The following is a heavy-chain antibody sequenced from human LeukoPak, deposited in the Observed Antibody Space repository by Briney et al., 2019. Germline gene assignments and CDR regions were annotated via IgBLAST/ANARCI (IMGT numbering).Heavy chain of an antibody. CDR3: VRDSTFGVDY. D-gene: IGHD3-10*01. J-gene: IGHJ4*02. Sequence: GGSLRLSCEASGFIFSDFYMLWFRQSPGTGLVSVSRITSDGSGTTYADSVKGRFTISRDNAKNTLYLQMDSLRVEDTAVYYCVRDSTFGVDYWGQGTLVTVSS. V-gene: IGHV3-74*01. CDR1: GFIFSDFY. CDR2: ITSDGSGT.